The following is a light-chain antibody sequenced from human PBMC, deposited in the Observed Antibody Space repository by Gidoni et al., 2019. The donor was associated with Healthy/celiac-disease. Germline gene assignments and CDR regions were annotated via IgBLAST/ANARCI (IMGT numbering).Light chain of an antibody. CDR3: QQLNSYPRT. V-gene: IGKV1-9*01. J-gene: IGKJ2*01. CDR1: QGISSY. Sequence: IQLTQPPSSLSASLGDRVTITCRASQGISSYLAWYQQKPGKAPKLLIYAASTLQSGVPSRFSGSGSGTDFTLTISSLQPEDFATYYCQQLNSYPRTFGQGTKLEIK. CDR2: AAS.